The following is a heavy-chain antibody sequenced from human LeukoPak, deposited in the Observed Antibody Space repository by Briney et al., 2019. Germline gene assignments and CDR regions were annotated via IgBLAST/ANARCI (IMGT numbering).Heavy chain of an antibody. Sequence: PSETLSLTCIVSGCSISSYYWSWIRQPPGKGLEWIGYIYYSGSTNYNPSLKSRVTISVDTSKNQFSLKLSSVTAADTAVYYCARGTSNFSWYYVYWGQGILVTVSS. J-gene: IGHJ4*02. CDR1: GCSISSYY. CDR3: ARGTSNFSWYYVY. V-gene: IGHV4-59*01. CDR2: IYYSGST. D-gene: IGHD4-11*01.